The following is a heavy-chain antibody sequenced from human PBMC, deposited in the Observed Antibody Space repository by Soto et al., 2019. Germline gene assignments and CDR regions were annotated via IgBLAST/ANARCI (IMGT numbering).Heavy chain of an antibody. CDR2: IWYDGSNK. CDR3: ARGPRYGYSSGWYRFAPQAY. CDR1: GFTFSSYG. V-gene: IGHV3-33*01. J-gene: IGHJ4*02. D-gene: IGHD6-19*01. Sequence: QVQLVESGGGVVQPGRSLRLSCAASGFTFSSYGMHWVRQAPGKGLEWVAVIWYDGSNKYYADSVKGRFTISRDNSKNTLYLQMNSLRAEDAAVYYCARGPRYGYSSGWYRFAPQAYWGQGTLVTVSS.